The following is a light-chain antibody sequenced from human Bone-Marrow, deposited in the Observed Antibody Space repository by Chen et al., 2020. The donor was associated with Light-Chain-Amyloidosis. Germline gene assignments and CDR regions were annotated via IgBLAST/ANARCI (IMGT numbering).Light chain of an antibody. V-gene: IGLV3-25*03. CDR2: RDT. CDR1: DLPTKY. J-gene: IGLJ2*01. Sequence: SYELTQPPSVSVSPGQTARITCSGDDLPTKYAYWYQQKPGQAPVMVIHRDTARPSGIYERFSGSSSGTTATLTIIGVQAEDEAGYHCQSADSSGTYEVIFGGGNKLTVL. CDR3: QSADSSGTYEVI.